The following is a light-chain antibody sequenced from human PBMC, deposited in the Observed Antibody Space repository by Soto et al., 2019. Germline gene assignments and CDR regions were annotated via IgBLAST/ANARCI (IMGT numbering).Light chain of an antibody. CDR3: QQYGGSPLYS. CDR2: GAS. Sequence: EIVMTQSPATLSVSPGERATLSCRASQSVSIDLAWYQQKPGQAPRLLIYGASTRATGIPARFSGSGSGTDFTLTISRLGPEDFAVYYCQQYGGSPLYSFGQGTKVDIK. CDR1: QSVSID. J-gene: IGKJ2*03. V-gene: IGKV3-15*01.